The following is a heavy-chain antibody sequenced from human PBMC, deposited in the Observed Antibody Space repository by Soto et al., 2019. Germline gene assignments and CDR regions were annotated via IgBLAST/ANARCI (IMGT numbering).Heavy chain of an antibody. CDR1: EGTFNSYA. CDR2: IIPYYNTL. CDR3: ASGASRWYPYFFDS. D-gene: IGHD6-13*01. Sequence: QAQVVQSVAEVRKPGSSVKLSCKASEGTFNSYAIAWVRHAPGQGLEWMGGIIPYYNTLNYAQKFQDRVTIAADDSTNTVYLELSSLRSDDTAVYFCASGASRWYPYFFDSWVQGTLVTVSS. J-gene: IGHJ4*02. V-gene: IGHV1-69*01.